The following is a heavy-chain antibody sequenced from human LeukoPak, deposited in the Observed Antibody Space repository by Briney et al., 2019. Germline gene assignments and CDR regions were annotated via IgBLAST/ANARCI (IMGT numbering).Heavy chain of an antibody. Sequence: SVKVSCKASGYTFTSYYMHWVRQAPGQGLEWMGRIIPIFGTANYAQKFQGRVTITTDESTSTAYMELSSLRSEDTAVYYCARGYCSSTSCYWRFGWFDPWGQGTLVTVSS. CDR3: ARGYCSSTSCYWRFGWFDP. J-gene: IGHJ5*02. CDR2: IIPIFGTA. D-gene: IGHD2-2*01. CDR1: GYTFTSYY. V-gene: IGHV1-69*05.